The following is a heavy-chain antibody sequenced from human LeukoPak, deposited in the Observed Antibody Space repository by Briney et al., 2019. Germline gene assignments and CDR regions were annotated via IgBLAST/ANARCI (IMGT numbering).Heavy chain of an antibody. CDR2: IYTSGST. D-gene: IGHD6-13*01. J-gene: IGHJ6*02. Sequence: PSETLSLTCTVSGGSISSYHWSWIRQPAGKGLEWIGRIYTSGSTNYNPSLKSRVTMSVDTSKNQFSLKLSSVTAADTAVYYCARDLGSSWHPYYYYYGMDVWGQGTTVTVSS. CDR1: GGSISSYH. V-gene: IGHV4-4*07. CDR3: ARDLGSSWHPYYYYYGMDV.